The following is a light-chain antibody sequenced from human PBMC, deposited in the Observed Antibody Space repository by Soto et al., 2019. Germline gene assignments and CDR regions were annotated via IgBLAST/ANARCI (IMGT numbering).Light chain of an antibody. Sequence: EIVLTQSPGTLSLSPGERATLSCRASQSVSNNYLAWYQQKPGQAPRHLIYDTSNRATGIPARFSGSGSGTDFTLTISSLEPEDFAVYYCQQREHWPPITFGQGTRLEIK. V-gene: IGKV3-11*01. J-gene: IGKJ5*01. CDR1: QSVSNNY. CDR2: DTS. CDR3: QQREHWPPIT.